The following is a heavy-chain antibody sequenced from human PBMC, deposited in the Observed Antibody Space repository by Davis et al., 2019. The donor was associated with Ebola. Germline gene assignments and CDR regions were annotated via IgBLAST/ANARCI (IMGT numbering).Heavy chain of an antibody. D-gene: IGHD4-17*01. V-gene: IGHV3-53*01. J-gene: IGHJ3*01. CDR3: ARGRDDYGDYPF. CDR2: IYKDGAT. Sequence: GGSLRLSCAASGFVFRNYVMSWVRQAPGKGLEWVSVIYKDGATDHAGSVKGRFTISRDNSKNTVYFQMNSLRAEDTAVYYCARGRDDYGDYPFWGQGTMVTVSS. CDR1: GFVFRNYV.